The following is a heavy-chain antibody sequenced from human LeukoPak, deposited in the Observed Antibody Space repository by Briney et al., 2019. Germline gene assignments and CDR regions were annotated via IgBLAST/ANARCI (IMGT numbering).Heavy chain of an antibody. CDR1: GFTFSRYA. V-gene: IGHV3-30*09. J-gene: IGHJ4*02. CDR3: ARGDRLSDYDSSGGSLDY. Sequence: GGSLRLSCTASGFTFSRYAMHWVRQAPGKGLESVAIISYDGNKKYYADSVKGRLAISRDNSRNTVYLQMNSLTTEDTAVYSCARGDRLSDYDSSGGSLDYWGQGTLVTVSS. CDR2: ISYDGNKK. D-gene: IGHD3-22*01.